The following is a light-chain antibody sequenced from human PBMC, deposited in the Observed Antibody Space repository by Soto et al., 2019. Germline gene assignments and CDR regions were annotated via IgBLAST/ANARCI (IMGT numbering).Light chain of an antibody. CDR3: QQYGGSPWT. Sequence: EIVLTQSPGTLSFSPGERATLSCRASQSVSSTYLTWYQQKPGQPPRLLIYGASLRAAGIPDRFSGSGSGTDFTLTINRLEPEDFAVYYCQQYGGSPWTFGQGTKV. J-gene: IGKJ1*01. CDR2: GAS. CDR1: QSVSSTY. V-gene: IGKV3-20*01.